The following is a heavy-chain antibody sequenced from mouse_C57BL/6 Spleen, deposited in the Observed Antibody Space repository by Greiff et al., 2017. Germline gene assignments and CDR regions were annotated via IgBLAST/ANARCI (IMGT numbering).Heavy chain of an antibody. CDR2: IDPEDGET. CDR1: GFNIKDYY. V-gene: IGHV14-2*01. J-gene: IGHJ4*01. D-gene: IGHD1-1*01. CDR3: ARAYYYYGRSSTVYYYSMDY. Sequence: EVQLVESGAELVRPGASVKLSCTASGFNIKDYYMHWVKQRTEQGLEWIGRIDPEDGETKYAPKFQGKATITAETSSNTSYLQLSSLTSEDTAVYYCARAYYYYGRSSTVYYYSMDYWGQGTSVTVSS.